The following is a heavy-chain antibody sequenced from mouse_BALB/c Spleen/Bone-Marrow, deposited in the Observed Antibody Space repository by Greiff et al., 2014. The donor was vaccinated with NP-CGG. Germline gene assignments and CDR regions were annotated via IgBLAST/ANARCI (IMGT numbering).Heavy chain of an antibody. CDR3: AREGVYYGNPYWYFDV. V-gene: IGHV7-3*02. J-gene: IGHJ1*01. Sequence: EVKLVESGGGLVQPGGSLRLSCATSGFTFTDYYMSWVRQPPGKALEWSGFIRNKANGYTTEYSASVKGRFTISRDNSQSILYLQMNTLRAEDSATYYCAREGVYYGNPYWYFDVWGAGTTVTVSS. CDR2: IRNKANGYTT. CDR1: GFTFTDYY. D-gene: IGHD2-1*01.